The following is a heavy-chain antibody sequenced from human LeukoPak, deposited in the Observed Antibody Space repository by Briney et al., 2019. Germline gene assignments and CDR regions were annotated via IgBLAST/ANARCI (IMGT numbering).Heavy chain of an antibody. Sequence: ASVKVSCKASGYTFTGYYMHWVRPAPGQGLEWMGWINPNSGGTNYAQKFQGRVTMTRDTSISTAYMELGSRRSDDTAVYYCARSGAYGSGSYLSYWGQGTLVTVSS. J-gene: IGHJ4*02. CDR2: INPNSGGT. V-gene: IGHV1-2*02. CDR3: ARSGAYGSGSYLSY. CDR1: GYTFTGYY. D-gene: IGHD3-10*01.